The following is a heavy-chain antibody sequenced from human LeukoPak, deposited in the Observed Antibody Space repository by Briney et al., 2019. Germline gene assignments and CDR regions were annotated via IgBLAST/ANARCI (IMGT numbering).Heavy chain of an antibody. V-gene: IGHV4-59*02. Sequence: GSLRLSCAASGFTVSSNYMSWVRQAPGKGLEWIGYIYYSGSTNYNPSLKSRVTISVDTSKNQFSLKLSSVTAADTAVYYCARVASPQIYMDVWGKGTTVTVSS. CDR2: IYYSGST. CDR3: ARVASPQIYMDV. J-gene: IGHJ6*03. D-gene: IGHD2-21*01. CDR1: GFTVSSNY.